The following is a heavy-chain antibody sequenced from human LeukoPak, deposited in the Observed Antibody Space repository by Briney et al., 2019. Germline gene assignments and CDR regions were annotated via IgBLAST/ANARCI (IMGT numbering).Heavy chain of an antibody. D-gene: IGHD6-13*01. CDR2: ISGSGGST. CDR1: GFTFSSYA. V-gene: IGHV3-23*01. CDR3: AKDLMYSSSSPFDY. Sequence: GGSLRLSCAAAGFTFSSYAMSWVRQAPGKGLEWVSAISGSGGSTYYADSVKGRFTVSRDNSKNTLYLQMNSLRAEDTAVYYCAKDLMYSSSSPFDYWGQGTLVTVSS. J-gene: IGHJ4*02.